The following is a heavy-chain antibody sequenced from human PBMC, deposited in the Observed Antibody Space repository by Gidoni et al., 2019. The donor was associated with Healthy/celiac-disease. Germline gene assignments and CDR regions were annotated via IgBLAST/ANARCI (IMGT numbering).Heavy chain of an antibody. CDR3: ARFPSRAYGDYFWGFYGMDV. V-gene: IGHV3-21*01. J-gene: IGHJ6*02. CDR1: GFTFSSYS. D-gene: IGHD4-17*01. CDR2: ISSSSSYI. Sequence: EVQLVESGGGLVKPGGSLRLSCAASGFTFSSYSMNWVRQAPGKGLEWVSSISSSSSYIYYADSVKGRFTISRDNAKNSLYLQMNSLRAEDTAVYYCARFPSRAYGDYFWGFYGMDVWGQGTTVTVSS.